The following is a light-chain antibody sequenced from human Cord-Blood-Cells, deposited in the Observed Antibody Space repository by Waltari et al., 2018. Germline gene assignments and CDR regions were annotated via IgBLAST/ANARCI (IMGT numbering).Light chain of an antibody. CDR1: QSISSW. J-gene: IGKJ2*01. V-gene: IGKV1-5*01. Sequence: IQLTQSPSTLFASVGSRVTITCRARQSISSWLAWYQQKPGKAPKLLIYDASSLESGVPSRFSGSGSGTEFTLTISSLQPDDFATYYCQQYNSYLYTFGQGTKLEIK. CDR3: QQYNSYLYT. CDR2: DAS.